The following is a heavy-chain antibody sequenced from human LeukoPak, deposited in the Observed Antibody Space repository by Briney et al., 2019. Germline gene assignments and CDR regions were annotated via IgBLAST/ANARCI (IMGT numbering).Heavy chain of an antibody. CDR2: TSGSGAGT. CDR3: AKGLGIGELWVDS. D-gene: IGHD3-10*01. Sequence: GGSLRLSCASSGFSFSSYAMSWVRQAPGKGLEWVSSTSGSGAGTYYADSVKGRFTISRDNSKNTVYLQMNSLRAEDTAVYYCAKGLGIGELWVDSWGQGTLVTVSS. V-gene: IGHV3-23*01. J-gene: IGHJ4*02. CDR1: GFSFSSYA.